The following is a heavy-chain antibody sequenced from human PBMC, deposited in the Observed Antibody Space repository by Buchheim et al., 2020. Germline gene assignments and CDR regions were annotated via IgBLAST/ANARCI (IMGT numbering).Heavy chain of an antibody. J-gene: IGHJ4*02. Sequence: EVQVLEAGGGLVQPGESLRLSCAASGFSLSSYAMTWVRQASGKRLEWVGLIRGEANSYATIYGASMKGRITISRDNSKNTAYLQMNSLKTEDTAVYYCMETGTSSDSWGQGTL. CDR3: METGTSSDS. CDR1: GFSLSSYA. V-gene: IGHV3-73*01. D-gene: IGHD1-7*01. CDR2: IRGEANSYAT.